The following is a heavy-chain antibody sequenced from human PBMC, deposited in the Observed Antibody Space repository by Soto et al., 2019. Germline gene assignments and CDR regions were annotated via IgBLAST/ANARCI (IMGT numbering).Heavy chain of an antibody. CDR2: IIPIFGTA. J-gene: IGHJ5*02. CDR3: ARDARQYYDFWRGCWFDP. D-gene: IGHD3-3*01. V-gene: IGHV1-69*01. CDR1: GGTFSSYA. Sequence: QVQLVQSGAEVKKPGSSVKVSCKASGGTFSSYAISWVRQAPGQGLEWMGGIIPIFGTANYAQKFKGRVTITADESTSTAYMELSSVRSEDTAVYYCARDARQYYDFWRGCWFDPWGQGTLVTVSS.